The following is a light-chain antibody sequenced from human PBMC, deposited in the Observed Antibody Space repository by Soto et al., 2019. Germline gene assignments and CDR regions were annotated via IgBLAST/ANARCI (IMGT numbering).Light chain of an antibody. CDR3: QQYVNALT. Sequence: DIQMTQSPSSLSASAGDRVTITCQASQDISNHLNWYQQKAGKAPKLLINDASNLEAGVPARFSGSGAGTDFTLIISSLQPEDIATYYCQQYVNALTFGGGTKVEIK. J-gene: IGKJ4*01. V-gene: IGKV1-33*01. CDR2: DAS. CDR1: QDISNH.